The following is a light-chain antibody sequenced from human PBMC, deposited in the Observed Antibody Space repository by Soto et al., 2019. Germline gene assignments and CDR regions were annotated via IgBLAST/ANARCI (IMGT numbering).Light chain of an antibody. CDR1: SSDVGGYNF. J-gene: IGLJ1*01. V-gene: IGLV2-14*01. CDR2: DVS. Sequence: QSVLTQPASVSGSPGQSITISCTGTSSDVGGYNFVSWYQQHPGKAPKLMIYDVSNRPSGVSNRFSGSKSANTASLTISGLQADDEADYYCTSYTSNNTLYVFGTGTKVTVL. CDR3: TSYTSNNTLYV.